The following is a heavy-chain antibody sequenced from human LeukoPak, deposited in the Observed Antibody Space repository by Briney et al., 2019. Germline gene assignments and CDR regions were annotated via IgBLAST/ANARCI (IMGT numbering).Heavy chain of an antibody. D-gene: IGHD3-3*01. CDR2: IFQSGTT. CDR3: ARSYYDFWSPTGFFDY. Sequence: SETLSLTCTVSGDSISSRSCYWGWIRQPPGKGLEWIGHIFQSGTTYYNPSLKSRVTISADTSKNQFSLKLTSVTAADTAVYYCARSYYDFWSPTGFFDYWGQGTLVTVSS. V-gene: IGHV4-39*01. CDR1: GDSISSRSCY. J-gene: IGHJ4*02.